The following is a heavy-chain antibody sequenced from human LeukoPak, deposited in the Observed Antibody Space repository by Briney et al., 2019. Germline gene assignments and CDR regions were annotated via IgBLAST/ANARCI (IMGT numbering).Heavy chain of an antibody. J-gene: IGHJ4*02. CDR1: GFTFSNAW. V-gene: IGHV3-48*01. CDR3: ARPNYYGSGSYGFDY. Sequence: GGSLRLSCAASGFTFSNAWMSWVRQAPGKGLEWVSYISSSSSTINYADSVKGRFTISRDNAKNSLYLQMNSLRAEDTAVYYCARPNYYGSGSYGFDYWGQGTLVTVSS. D-gene: IGHD3-10*01. CDR2: ISSSSSTI.